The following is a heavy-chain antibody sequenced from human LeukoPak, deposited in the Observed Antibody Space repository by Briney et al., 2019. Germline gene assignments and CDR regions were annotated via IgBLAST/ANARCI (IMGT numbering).Heavy chain of an antibody. Sequence: PPETLSLTCTVSGGSITNYYWSWIRQPLGKGLEWIGYIYYSGSTNYNPSLKSRVSILVDTSKNQFSLRLTSVTAADTAVYYCARQKYSGSYYFDYWGQGTLVTVSS. V-gene: IGHV4-59*08. J-gene: IGHJ4*02. CDR3: ARQKYSGSYYFDY. D-gene: IGHD1-26*01. CDR2: IYYSGST. CDR1: GGSITNYY.